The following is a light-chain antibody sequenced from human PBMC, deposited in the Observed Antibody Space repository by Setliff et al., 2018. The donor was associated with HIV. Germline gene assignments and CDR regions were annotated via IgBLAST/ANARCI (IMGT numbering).Light chain of an antibody. Sequence: QSVLTQPASVSGSPGQSIAISCTGTSSDVGIYNLVSWYQHHPGKAPKLIIYEVNKRPSGVSNRFSGSKSGNTASLTISGLQPEDETDYYCCSYTSSSTLVFGTGTKVTVL. CDR1: SSDVGIYNL. CDR3: CSYTSSSTLV. CDR2: EVN. J-gene: IGLJ1*01. V-gene: IGLV2-14*02.